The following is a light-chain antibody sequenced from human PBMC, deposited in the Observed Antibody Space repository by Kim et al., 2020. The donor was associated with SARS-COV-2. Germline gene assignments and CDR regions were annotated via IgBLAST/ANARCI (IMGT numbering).Light chain of an antibody. CDR3: QQYAQLPYT. V-gene: IGKV1-33*01. Sequence: SSYVWYGVTLTCQATQDITNFLAWYQQKPVKAPKLLVYDASNLEAGVPSRFSGSGSGTDFTFTISSLQPEDFATNSCQQYAQLPYTFGQGTKLEI. CDR2: DAS. CDR1: QDITNF. J-gene: IGKJ2*01.